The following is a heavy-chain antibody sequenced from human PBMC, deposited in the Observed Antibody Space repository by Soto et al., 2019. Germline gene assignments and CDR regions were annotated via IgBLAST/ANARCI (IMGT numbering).Heavy chain of an antibody. CDR1: GFTFINAW. CDR2: IKSKTAGGTT. Sequence: GESLKISCAASGFTFINAWMSWVRQAPGKGLEWVGRIKSKTAGGTTDYAAPVKGRFTISRDDSKNTLYLQMNSLKTEDTAVYYCTRXGTITFGGVLVPNWFDPWGQGTLVTVSS. V-gene: IGHV3-15*01. CDR3: TRXGTITFGGVLVPNWFDP. D-gene: IGHD3-16*02. J-gene: IGHJ5*02.